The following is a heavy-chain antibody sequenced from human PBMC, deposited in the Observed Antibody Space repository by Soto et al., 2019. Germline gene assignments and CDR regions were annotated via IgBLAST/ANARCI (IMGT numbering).Heavy chain of an antibody. D-gene: IGHD1-26*01. CDR2: IYARGDT. Sequence: PSQTLSLTCTVSGGSMSSYYWNWVRQPAGRGLEWIGRIYARGDTNYNPSLKSRVTMFVDRSTNEFSLRLTSVTAADTAVYYCAGIGEEVYYGMDVWGQGTTVTV. CDR1: GGSMSSYY. CDR3: AGIGEEVYYGMDV. V-gene: IGHV4-4*07. J-gene: IGHJ6*02.